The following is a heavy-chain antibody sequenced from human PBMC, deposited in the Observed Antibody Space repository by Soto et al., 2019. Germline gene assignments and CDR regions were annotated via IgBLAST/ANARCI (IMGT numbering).Heavy chain of an antibody. CDR1: GFTFSRYG. V-gene: IGHV3-33*01. CDR3: ARDLNDYGELGLDS. D-gene: IGHD4-17*01. Sequence: QVQLVESGGGVVQPGRSLRLSCATSGFTFSRYGMHWVRQAPGTGLEWVTLIWYDGSYKNYADSVKGRFTISRDNSKNTLYLQMNSLRAEDTAVYYCARDLNDYGELGLDSWGQGTLVTVSS. J-gene: IGHJ5*01. CDR2: IWYDGSYK.